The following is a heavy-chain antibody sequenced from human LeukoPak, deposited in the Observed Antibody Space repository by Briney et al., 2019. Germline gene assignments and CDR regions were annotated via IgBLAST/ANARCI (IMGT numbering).Heavy chain of an antibody. J-gene: IGHJ6*02. D-gene: IGHD2/OR15-2a*01. V-gene: IGHV4-59*01. Sequence: PSETLSLTCTVSGGSISSYYWSWIRQPPGKGLEWIGYIYYSGSTNYNPSLKSRVTISVDTSKNHFSLKLSSVNAADTAVYYCARGQASIYYYYYYGMDVWGQGTTVTVSS. CDR1: GGSISSYY. CDR3: ARGQASIYYYYYYGMDV. CDR2: IYYSGST.